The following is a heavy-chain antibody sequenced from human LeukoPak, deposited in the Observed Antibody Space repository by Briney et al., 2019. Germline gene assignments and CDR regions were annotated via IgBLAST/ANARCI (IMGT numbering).Heavy chain of an antibody. CDR3: AKYRPVAVAGTREYDY. D-gene: IGHD6-19*01. J-gene: IGHJ4*02. CDR1: GFTFSSYA. CDR2: ISGSGGST. Sequence: GGSLRLSCAASGFTFSSYAMSWVRQAPGKGLEWVSAISGSGGSTYYADSAKGRFTISRDNSKSTLYLQMNNLRGEDAAVYYCAKYRPVAVAGTREYDYWGQGTLVTVSS. V-gene: IGHV3-23*01.